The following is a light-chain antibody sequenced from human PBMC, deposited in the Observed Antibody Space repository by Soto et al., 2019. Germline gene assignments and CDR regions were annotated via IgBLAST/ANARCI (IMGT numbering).Light chain of an antibody. J-gene: IGKJ4*02. CDR3: QQRSSLPLR. CDR2: DAS. CDR1: QSLISY. Sequence: EIVLTQSPATLSLSPGERANLSCRASQSLISYLAWYQQKPAQAPRLLIYDASSRATGIPARFSGSGSGTDFHLTISSLEPEDFAVYYSQQRSSLPLRFGGGTKVEIK. V-gene: IGKV3-11*01.